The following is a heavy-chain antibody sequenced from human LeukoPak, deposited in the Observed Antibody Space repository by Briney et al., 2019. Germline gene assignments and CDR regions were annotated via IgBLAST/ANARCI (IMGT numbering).Heavy chain of an antibody. V-gene: IGHV3-21*01. Sequence: PGGSLRLSCAASGFTFSSYSMNWVRQAPGKGLEWVSSISSSSSYIYYADSVKGRFTISRDNAKNSLYLQMNSLRAEDTAVYYCARDPYYDFWSGYHYYFDYWGQGTLVTVSS. CDR2: ISSSSSYI. CDR1: GFTFSSYS. D-gene: IGHD3-3*01. CDR3: ARDPYYDFWSGYHYYFDY. J-gene: IGHJ4*02.